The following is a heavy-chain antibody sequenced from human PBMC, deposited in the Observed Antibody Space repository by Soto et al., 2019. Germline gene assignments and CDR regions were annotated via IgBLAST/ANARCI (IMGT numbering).Heavy chain of an antibody. CDR2: IIPILGIA. J-gene: IGHJ1*01. CDR3: ARDLRGKYDNISL. CDR1: GGTFSSYT. Sequence: GASVKVSCKASGGTFSSYTISWVRQAPGQGLEWMGRIIPILGIANYAQKFQGRVTITANKSTSTAYMELSSLRSEDTAVYYCARDLRGKYDNISLWGQGTLVTVSS. V-gene: IGHV1-69*04. D-gene: IGHD3-9*01.